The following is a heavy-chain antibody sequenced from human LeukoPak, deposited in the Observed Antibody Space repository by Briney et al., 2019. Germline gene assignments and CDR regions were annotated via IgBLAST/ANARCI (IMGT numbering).Heavy chain of an antibody. CDR1: GFTFSSYW. D-gene: IGHD6-13*01. Sequence: GGSLRLSCAASGFTFSSYWMSWVRQAPGKGLEWVANIKQDGSEKYYVDSVKGRFTISRDNAKNSLYLQMNSLRAEDTAVYYCARGGYSRSWDYYYYYGMDVGVKGTTLTVS. V-gene: IGHV3-7*03. CDR2: IKQDGSEK. J-gene: IGHJ6*04. CDR3: ARGGYSRSWDYYYYYGMDV.